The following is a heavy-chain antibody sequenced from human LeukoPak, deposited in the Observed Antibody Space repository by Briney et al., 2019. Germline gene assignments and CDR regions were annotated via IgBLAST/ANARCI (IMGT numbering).Heavy chain of an antibody. Sequence: SVKVSCKASGYTFTGYYMHWVRQAPGQGLEWMGRIIPILGIANYAQKFQGRVTITADKSTSTAYVELSSLRSEDTAVYYCARAAANRSGYTGAKLSHWGQGTLVTVSS. J-gene: IGHJ4*02. CDR1: GYTFTGYY. V-gene: IGHV1-69*04. CDR3: ARAAANRSGYTGAKLSH. D-gene: IGHD3-22*01. CDR2: IIPILGIA.